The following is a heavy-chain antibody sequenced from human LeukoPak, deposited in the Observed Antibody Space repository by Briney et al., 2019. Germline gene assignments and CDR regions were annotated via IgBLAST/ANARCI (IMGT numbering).Heavy chain of an antibody. J-gene: IGHJ6*02. CDR3: ARHRERTSPYYYGMDV. D-gene: IGHD1-1*01. Sequence: GGSLRLSCAASGFAFSTYSMNWVRQAPGNGLEWVSSISSSTATIHYADSVKGRFTISRDNAKNSLYLQMNSLRDEDTAVYYCARHRERTSPYYYGMDVWGQGTTVTVSS. CDR1: GFAFSTYS. CDR2: ISSSTATI. V-gene: IGHV3-48*02.